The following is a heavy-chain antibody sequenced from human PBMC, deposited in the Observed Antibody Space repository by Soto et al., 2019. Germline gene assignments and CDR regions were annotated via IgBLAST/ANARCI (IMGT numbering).Heavy chain of an antibody. V-gene: IGHV5-10-1*01. CDR2: IDPSDSYS. J-gene: IGHJ6*02. D-gene: IGHD3-3*02. CDR3: ARHFPLPTDLQFYYYYYYGVDV. Sequence: PGESLKISCKGSGYNFATYWIAWMRQVPGKGLEWMGRIDPSDSYSNYSPSFQGHITISADKSINTAYLHFSNLKASDTAVYYCARHFPLPTDLQFYYYYYYGVDVWGHGTAVTVSS. CDR1: GYNFATYW.